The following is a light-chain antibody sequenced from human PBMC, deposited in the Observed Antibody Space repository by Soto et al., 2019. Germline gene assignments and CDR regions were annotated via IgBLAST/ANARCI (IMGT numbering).Light chain of an antibody. Sequence: QSVLTQPPSVSGAPGQRVTLSCTGSSSNIGAVSDVHWYQQLPGTAPKLLIYGNRNRPSGVPDRCSGSKYGTSAFLAITGLQAEDEADYYCQSSDSSLSGRGYVFGTGTKVTVL. J-gene: IGLJ1*01. V-gene: IGLV1-40*01. CDR3: QSSDSSLSGRGYV. CDR2: GNR. CDR1: SSNIGAVSD.